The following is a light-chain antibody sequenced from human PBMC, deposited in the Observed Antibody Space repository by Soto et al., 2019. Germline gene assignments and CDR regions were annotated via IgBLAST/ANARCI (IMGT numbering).Light chain of an antibody. Sequence: EIVMTQSPATLSVSPGERATLSCRASQSVTTNLAWYQQKPGQAPRLLIYAASSRATGIPASFSGSGSGTEFTLTINSLQPEDFAVYYCQQNDDWPGTFGQGTKVEIK. J-gene: IGKJ1*01. CDR2: AAS. CDR1: QSVTTN. V-gene: IGKV3-15*01. CDR3: QQNDDWPGT.